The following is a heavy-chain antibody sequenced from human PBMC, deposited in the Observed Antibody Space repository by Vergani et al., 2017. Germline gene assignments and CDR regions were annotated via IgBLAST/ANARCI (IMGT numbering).Heavy chain of an antibody. CDR3: ARDLRLLYNRFDP. D-gene: IGHD1-14*01. V-gene: IGHV3-30*03. Sequence: QVHLVESGGGVFQPGRSLRLSCVVSGFTSSYYGMHWVRQAPGKGLEWVAVISYDGTQKYYADSVKGRFTISRDNSKSTLYLQMNSLRTEDTAVYYCARDLRLLYNRFDPWGQGTLVTVSS. CDR2: ISYDGTQK. CDR1: GFTSSYYG. J-gene: IGHJ5*02.